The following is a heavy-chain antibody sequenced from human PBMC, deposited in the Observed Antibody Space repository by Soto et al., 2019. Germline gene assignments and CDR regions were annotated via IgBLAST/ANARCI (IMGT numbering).Heavy chain of an antibody. D-gene: IGHD1-1*01. CDR2: IDDSGST. Sequence: TLSLTCAVSGGSIGSGGNYWSWIRQHPGKGLESLVYIDDSGSTYYNASLESRVIISVDTSKNQFSLKLSSVTAADTAVYYCARDTNTGVGRNWFDLWGQGTLVTVSS. J-gene: IGHJ5*02. V-gene: IGHV4-31*11. CDR1: GGSIGSGGNY. CDR3: ARDTNTGVGRNWFDL.